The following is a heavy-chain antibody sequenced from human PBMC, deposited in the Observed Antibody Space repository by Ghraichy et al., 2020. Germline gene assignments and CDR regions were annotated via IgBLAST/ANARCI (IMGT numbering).Heavy chain of an antibody. V-gene: IGHV3-30*02. CDR2: IRYDGSSK. D-gene: IGHD5-12*01. J-gene: IGHJ4*02. CDR1: GFTFSSYG. Sequence: GGSLRLSCAASGFTFSSYGMHWVRQAPGKGLEWVTFIRYDGSSKQFSDSVRGRITVSRDNSKNTLYLQMNSLRSEDTAVYYCAKDSAINIYYFDNWGQGTLVTVSS. CDR3: AKDSAINIYYFDN.